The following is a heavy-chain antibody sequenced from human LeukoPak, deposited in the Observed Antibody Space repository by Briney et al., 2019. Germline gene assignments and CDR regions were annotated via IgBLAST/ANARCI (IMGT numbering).Heavy chain of an antibody. CDR2: ISSSSSYI. D-gene: IGHD6-19*01. CDR3: ARDGISGWRRPDAFDI. CDR1: GFTFSSYG. J-gene: IGHJ3*02. Sequence: GGSLRLSCAASGFTFSSYGMSWVRQAPGKGLEWVSSISSSSSYIYYADSVKGRFTISRDNAKNSLYLQMNSLRAEDTAVYYCARDGISGWRRPDAFDIWGQGTMVTVSS. V-gene: IGHV3-21*01.